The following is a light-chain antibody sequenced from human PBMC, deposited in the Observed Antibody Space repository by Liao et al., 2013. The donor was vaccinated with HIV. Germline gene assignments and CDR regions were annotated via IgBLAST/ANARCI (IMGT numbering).Light chain of an antibody. CDR2: EDT. CDR3: QAWDTNTAI. V-gene: IGLV3-1*01. CDR1: KLGDQY. J-gene: IGLJ2*01. Sequence: SYELTQPPSVSVSPGQTASVTCSGDKLGDQYVSWYQQRPGQSPILVIYEDTKRPSGIPERFSGSNSGNTATLTISGTQAMDEADYYCQAWDTNTAIFGGGTKLTVL.